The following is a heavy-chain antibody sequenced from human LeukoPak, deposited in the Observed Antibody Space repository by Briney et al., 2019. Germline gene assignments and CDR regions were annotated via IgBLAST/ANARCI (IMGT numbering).Heavy chain of an antibody. CDR3: ARARRSNFDY. Sequence: PSETLSLTCAVYGGSFSGYYWSWIRQPPGKGLEWIGEINHSGSTNYNPSLKSRVTISVDTSKNQFSLKLSSVTAADTAVYYCARARRSNFDYWGQGTLVTVSS. V-gene: IGHV4-34*01. CDR2: INHSGST. J-gene: IGHJ4*02. CDR1: GGSFSGYY.